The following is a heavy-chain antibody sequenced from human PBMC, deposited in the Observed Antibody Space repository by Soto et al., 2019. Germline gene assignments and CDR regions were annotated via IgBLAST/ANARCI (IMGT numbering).Heavy chain of an antibody. D-gene: IGHD3-3*01. J-gene: IGHJ6*02. V-gene: IGHV1-2*04. CDR2: INPNSGGT. Sequence: GASVKVSRKTSVYTFIVYYLHCVRQAPGQGLEWMGWINPNSGGTNYAQKFQGWVTMTRDTSISTAYMDVSRLRSDDTAVYYCARDRPDFKGGMDVWGQGTTVTVSS. CDR1: VYTFIVYY. CDR3: ARDRPDFKGGMDV.